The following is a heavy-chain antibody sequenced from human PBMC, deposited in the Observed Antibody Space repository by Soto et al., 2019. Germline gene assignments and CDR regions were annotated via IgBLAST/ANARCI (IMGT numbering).Heavy chain of an antibody. V-gene: IGHV3-15*01. J-gene: IGHJ6*03. CDR2: IKSKTDGGTT. Sequence: GGSLRLSCAASGFTFSNAWMSWVRQAPGKGLEWVGRIKSKTDGGTTDYAAPVKGRFTISRDDSKNTLYLQMNSLKTEDTAVYYCTTVGGTYYDFWSGDPVRAYYYMDVWGKGTTVTVSS. D-gene: IGHD3-3*01. CDR3: TTVGGTYYDFWSGDPVRAYYYMDV. CDR1: GFTFSNAW.